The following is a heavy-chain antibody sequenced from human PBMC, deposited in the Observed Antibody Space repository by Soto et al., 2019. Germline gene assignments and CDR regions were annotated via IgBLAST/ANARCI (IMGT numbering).Heavy chain of an antibody. CDR1: GFTFTNYW. V-gene: IGHV3-74*01. CDR2: INPDGSRT. Sequence: EVQLVESGGGLVQPGGSLRLSCAASGFTFTNYWTHWVRQAPGKGLMWVSRINPDGSRTTYADSVKGRFAIFRDNAKNTLYLQMNSLRAEDTAVYYCARVRSGSYDWFDPWGQGTLVTVSS. D-gene: IGHD3-10*01. J-gene: IGHJ5*02. CDR3: ARVRSGSYDWFDP.